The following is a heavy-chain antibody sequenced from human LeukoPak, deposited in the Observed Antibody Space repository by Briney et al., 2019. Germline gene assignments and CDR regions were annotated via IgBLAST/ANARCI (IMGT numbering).Heavy chain of an antibody. Sequence: SVKVSCKASGGTFSSYAISWVRQAPGQGLEWMGGIIPIFGTANYAQKFQGRVTITADESTSTAYMELSSLRSEDTAVYYCALKDESPTLDFRATLEGPHYYYYMDVWGKGTTVTVSS. J-gene: IGHJ6*03. V-gene: IGHV1-69*13. CDR1: GGTFSSYA. CDR3: ALKDESPTLDFRATLEGPHYYYYMDV. CDR2: IIPIFGTA. D-gene: IGHD3-3*01.